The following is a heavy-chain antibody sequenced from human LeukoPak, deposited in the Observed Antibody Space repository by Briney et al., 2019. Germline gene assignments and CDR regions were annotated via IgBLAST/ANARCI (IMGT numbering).Heavy chain of an antibody. CDR2: IIPIFGTA. Sequence: SVKVSCKASGGTFSSYAISWVRQAPGQGLEWMGGIIPIFGTANYAQKFQGRVTITADESTTTAYMALSSLRLEDTAVYYCARSDVYGSRSYVFDYWGQGTLVTVSS. D-gene: IGHD3-10*01. J-gene: IGHJ4*02. CDR3: ARSDVYGSRSYVFDY. V-gene: IGHV1-69*01. CDR1: GGTFSSYA.